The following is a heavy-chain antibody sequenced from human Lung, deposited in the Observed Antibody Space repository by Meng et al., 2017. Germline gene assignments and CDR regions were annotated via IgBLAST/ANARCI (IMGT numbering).Heavy chain of an antibody. CDR3: ARFDISSSGRGDY. D-gene: IGHD1-26*01. Sequence: QGQLHGPGPHSGTPSGTLYLTCACSGGSLTSSTRWSWVRQTPGKGLEWFGEIFHSGSTNYNPPLESRVTISVDKSKNQFSLKVYSVTAADTATYYCARFDISSSGRGDYWGQGILVTVSS. CDR2: IFHSGST. CDR1: GGSLTSSTR. V-gene: IGHV4-4*02. J-gene: IGHJ4*02.